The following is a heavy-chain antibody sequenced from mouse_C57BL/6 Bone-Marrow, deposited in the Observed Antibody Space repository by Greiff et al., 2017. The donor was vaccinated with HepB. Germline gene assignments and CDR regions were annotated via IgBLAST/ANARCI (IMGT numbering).Heavy chain of an antibody. CDR3: TRPIYYGNYLFAY. D-gene: IGHD2-1*01. V-gene: IGHV1-15*01. CDR1: GYTFTDYE. Sequence: VHLVESGAELVRPGASVTLSCKASGYTFTDYEMHWVKQTPVHGLEWIGAIDPETGGTAYNQKFKGKAILTADKSSSTAYMELRSLTSEDSAVYYCTRPIYYGNYLFAYWGQGTLVTVSA. J-gene: IGHJ3*01. CDR2: IDPETGGT.